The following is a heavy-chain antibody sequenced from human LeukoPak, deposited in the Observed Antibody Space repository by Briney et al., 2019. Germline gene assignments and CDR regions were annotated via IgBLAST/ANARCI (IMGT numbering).Heavy chain of an antibody. CDR1: GFTFSSYE. CDR2: ISSSGSTI. J-gene: IGHJ4*02. Sequence: QTGGSLRLSCAAPGFTFSSYEMNWVRQAPGKGLEWVSYISSSGSTIYYADSVKGRFTISRDNAKNSLYLQMNSLRAEDTAVYYCARMTRGYSYGVDYWGQGTLVTVSS. CDR3: ARMTRGYSYGVDY. V-gene: IGHV3-48*03. D-gene: IGHD5-18*01.